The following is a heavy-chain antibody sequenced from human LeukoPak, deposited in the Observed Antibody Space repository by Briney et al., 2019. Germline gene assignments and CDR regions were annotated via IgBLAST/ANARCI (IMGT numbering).Heavy chain of an antibody. D-gene: IGHD4-23*01. V-gene: IGHV4-59*01. CDR3: ARGFSDYGGNSATPHFDY. Sequence: SETLSLTCTVSGGSISSYYWSWIRQPPGKGLEWIGYIYYSGSTNYNPSLKSRVTISVDTSKNQFSLKLSSVTAADTAVHYCARGFSDYGGNSATPHFDYWGQGTLVTVSS. J-gene: IGHJ4*02. CDR2: IYYSGST. CDR1: GGSISSYY.